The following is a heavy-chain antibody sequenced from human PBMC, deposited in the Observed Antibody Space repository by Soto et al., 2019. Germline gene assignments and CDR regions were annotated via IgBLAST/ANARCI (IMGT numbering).Heavy chain of an antibody. V-gene: IGHV3-53*01. Sequence: VGSLRLSCAASGFTFSSYAMSWVRQAPGRGLEWVSVIYSGGSTYYADSVKGRFTISRDNSKNTLYLQMNSLRAEDTAVYYCARDNGIAVAGTYYYGMDVWGQGTTVTVSS. CDR2: IYSGGST. CDR1: GFTFSSYA. CDR3: ARDNGIAVAGTYYYGMDV. J-gene: IGHJ6*02. D-gene: IGHD6-19*01.